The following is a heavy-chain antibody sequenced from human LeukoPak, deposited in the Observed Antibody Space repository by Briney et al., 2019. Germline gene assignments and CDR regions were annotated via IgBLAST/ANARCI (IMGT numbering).Heavy chain of an antibody. CDR2: IKKDGSEK. V-gene: IGHV3-7*01. CDR1: GFTFSSYW. Sequence: PGGSLRLSCAASGFTFSSYWMSWVRQAPGKGLEWVANIKKDGSEKYYVDSVKGRFTISRDNAKNSLYLQMNSLRAEDTAVYYCARRGEITMIVVVMQYYFDYWGQGTLVTVSA. J-gene: IGHJ4*02. CDR3: ARRGEITMIVVVMQYYFDY. D-gene: IGHD3-22*01.